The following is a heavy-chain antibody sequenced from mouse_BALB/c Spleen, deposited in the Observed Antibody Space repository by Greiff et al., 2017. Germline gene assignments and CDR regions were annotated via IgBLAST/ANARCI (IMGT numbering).Heavy chain of an antibody. V-gene: IGHV1-5*01. J-gene: IGHJ4*01. CDR3: TRKSYDGYYDYYAMDY. CDR1: GYTFTSYW. CDR2: IYPGNSDT. D-gene: IGHD2-3*01. Sequence: VQLKQSGTVLARPGASVKMSCKASGYTFTSYWMHWVKQRPGQGLEWIGAIYPGNSDTSYNQKFKGKAKLTAVTSTSTAYMELSSLTNEDSAVYYCTRKSYDGYYDYYAMDYWGQGTSVTVSS.